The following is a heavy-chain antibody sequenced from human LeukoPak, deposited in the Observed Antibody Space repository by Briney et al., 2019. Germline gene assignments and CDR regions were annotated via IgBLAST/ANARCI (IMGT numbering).Heavy chain of an antibody. CDR3: AGYSSSADYGMDV. V-gene: IGHV1-2*02. D-gene: IGHD6-13*01. Sequence: ASVKVSCKASGYTCTAYYMHWVRQAPGQGLEWMGWINPNSGGTNYAQKFQGRVTMTRDTSISTAYMELSRLRSDDTAVYYCAGYSSSADYGMDVWGQGTTVTVSS. CDR1: GYTCTAYY. CDR2: INPNSGGT. J-gene: IGHJ6*02.